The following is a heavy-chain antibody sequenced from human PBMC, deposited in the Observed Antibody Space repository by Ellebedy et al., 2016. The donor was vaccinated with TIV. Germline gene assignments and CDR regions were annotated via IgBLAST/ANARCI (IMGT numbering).Heavy chain of an antibody. D-gene: IGHD5-18*01. CDR1: GFTFSSYS. Sequence: GESLKISXAASGFTFSSYSMNWVRQAPGKGLEWVSYISSSSSTIYYADSVKGRFTISRDNAKNSLYLQMNSLRAEDTAVYYCARDRRLDTAKGSSGSLGYWGQGTLVTVSS. CDR2: ISSSSSTI. CDR3: ARDRRLDTAKGSSGSLGY. J-gene: IGHJ4*02. V-gene: IGHV3-48*04.